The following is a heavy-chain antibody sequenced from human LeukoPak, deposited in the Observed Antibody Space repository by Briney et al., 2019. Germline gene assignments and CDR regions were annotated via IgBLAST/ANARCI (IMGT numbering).Heavy chain of an antibody. J-gene: IGHJ6*02. D-gene: IGHD6-13*01. CDR3: AKRIAAAGTGYGMDV. CDR2: ISTSSNTI. V-gene: IGHV3-48*01. CDR1: GFSFSAYS. Sequence: GGSLRLSCAASGFSFSAYSFNWIRQTPGKGLEWLSYISTSSNTIYYADTVKGRFTISRDNSKNTLYLQMNSLRAEDTAVYYCAKRIAAAGTGYGMDVWGQGTTVTVSS.